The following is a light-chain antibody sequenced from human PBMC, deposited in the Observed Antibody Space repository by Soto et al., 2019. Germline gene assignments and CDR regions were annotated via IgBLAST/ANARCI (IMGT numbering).Light chain of an antibody. CDR2: DAS. CDR1: QDINNY. CDR3: QQYDNLPMYT. J-gene: IGKJ2*01. Sequence: DIQMTQSPSALSASVGDRVTITCQASQDINNYLNWYQQKPGKAPKLLIYDASNLETGVPSRFSGSGSGTDFTFTISSLQPEDVATYYCQQYDNLPMYTFGQGTKLEIK. V-gene: IGKV1-33*01.